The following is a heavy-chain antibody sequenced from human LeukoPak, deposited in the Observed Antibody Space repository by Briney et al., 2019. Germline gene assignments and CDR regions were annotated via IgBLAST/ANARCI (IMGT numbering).Heavy chain of an antibody. CDR2: IRYDGSNK. CDR1: GFTFSVHY. J-gene: IGHJ4*02. V-gene: IGHV3-30*02. CDR3: AKDSCSSTSCYFDY. Sequence: QPGGSLRLSCAASGFTFSVHYMNWIRQAPGKGLEWVAFIRYDGSNKYYADSVKGRFTISRDNSKNTLYLQMNSLRAEDTAVYYCAKDSCSSTSCYFDYWGQGTLVTVSS. D-gene: IGHD2-2*01.